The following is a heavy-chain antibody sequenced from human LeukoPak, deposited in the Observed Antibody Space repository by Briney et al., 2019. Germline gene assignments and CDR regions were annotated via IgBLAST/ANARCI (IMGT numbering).Heavy chain of an antibody. CDR1: GGTFSRYA. D-gene: IGHD6-13*01. CDR3: ARTIGIASSSSWYHY. CDR2: FIPIFGTA. Sequence: SVTVSCKDSGGTFSRYAISWVRQAPGQGLAWMGGFIPIFGTANYAQKFQGRVTITADESTSTAYMELSSLRSEDTAVYYSARTIGIASSSSWYHYRGQGTLVTVSS. V-gene: IGHV1-69*01. J-gene: IGHJ4*02.